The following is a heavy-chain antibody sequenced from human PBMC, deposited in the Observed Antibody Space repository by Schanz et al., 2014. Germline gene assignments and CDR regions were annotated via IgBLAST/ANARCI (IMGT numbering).Heavy chain of an antibody. J-gene: IGHJ5*02. Sequence: VQLVESGGGVVQPGRSLRLSCAASGFTFSDAWMSWVRQAPGKGLEWVGRIKSKFDGATPDYLAPVKGRFSISRDDSTTPLYLQMSSLTMDDTAVYCSTTGQLWSGGGFDLWGQGALVTVSS. D-gene: IGHD3-10*01. CDR2: IKSKFDGATP. V-gene: IGHV3-15*01. CDR1: GFTFSDAW. CDR3: TTGQLWSGGGFDL.